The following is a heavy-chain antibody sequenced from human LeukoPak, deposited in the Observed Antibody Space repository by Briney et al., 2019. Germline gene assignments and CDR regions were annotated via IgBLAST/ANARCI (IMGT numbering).Heavy chain of an antibody. CDR1: GYTFTGYY. CDR3: ARDWRIAARSVLRFDY. J-gene: IGHJ4*02. CDR2: INPNSGGT. Sequence: GASVKVSCKASGYTFTGYYMHWVRQAPGQGLEWMGWINPNSGGTNYAQKFQGRVTMTRDTSISTAYMELSRLRSDDTAVYYCARDWRIAARSVLRFDYWGQGTLVTVSS. V-gene: IGHV1-2*02. D-gene: IGHD6-6*01.